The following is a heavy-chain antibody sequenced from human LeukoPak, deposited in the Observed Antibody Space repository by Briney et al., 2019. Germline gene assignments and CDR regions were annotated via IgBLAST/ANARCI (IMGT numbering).Heavy chain of an antibody. CDR2: INKSGGST. Sequence: GGSLRLSCAASGFTFSNYAMSWVRQAPGKGLEWVSTINKSGGSTYYADSVKGRFTISRDNSKNTLNLQMNSLRAEDTAVYYCAKLRGGSSWYIDYWGQGTLVTVCS. CDR3: AKLRGGSSWYIDY. J-gene: IGHJ4*02. D-gene: IGHD6-13*01. CDR1: GFTFSNYA. V-gene: IGHV3-23*01.